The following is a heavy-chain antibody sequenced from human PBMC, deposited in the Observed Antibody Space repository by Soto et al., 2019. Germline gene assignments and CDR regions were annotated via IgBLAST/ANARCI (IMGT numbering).Heavy chain of an antibody. V-gene: IGHV1-2*02. D-gene: IGHD2-21*01. CDR1: GYTFTENQ. Sequence: ASVKVSCKASGYTFTENQIHWLRRAPGQRLQWLGRIDPKSGDTTFAPTFQGRVTMTRDTSTNTAYLELTRLTSDDTAIYYCARRPILDYIRWCFDRWGRGTLVTVSS. CDR2: IDPKSGDT. J-gene: IGHJ5*02. CDR3: ARRPILDYIRWCFDR.